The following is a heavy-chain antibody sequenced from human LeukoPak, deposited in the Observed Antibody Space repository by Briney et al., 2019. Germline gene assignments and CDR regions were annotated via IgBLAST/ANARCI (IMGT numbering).Heavy chain of an antibody. CDR3: ARAGRSPYYGSGSYYNGFHYYYGMDV. CDR2: IIPIFGTA. D-gene: IGHD3-10*01. V-gene: IGHV1-69*13. J-gene: IGHJ6*02. CDR1: GYTFTSYA. Sequence: GASVKVSCKASGYTFTSYAISWVRQAPGQGLEWMGGIIPIFGTANYAQKFQGRVTITADESTSTAYMELSSLRSEDTAVYYRARAGRSPYYGSGSYYNGFHYYYGMDVWGQGTTVTVSS.